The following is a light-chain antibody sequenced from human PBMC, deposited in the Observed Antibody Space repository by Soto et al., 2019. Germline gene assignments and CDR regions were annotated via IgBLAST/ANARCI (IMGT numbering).Light chain of an antibody. CDR3: QQYNKWPLT. V-gene: IGKV3D-15*01. Sequence: IVMTQSPATLSVSPGEGATLSCRASETISRDLAWYQQKPGQSPSLHIFGAFTRATGVSVRFSGSGSGTEFTLSVSSLQSEDVAVYFCQQYNKWPLTFGGGTRVEIK. CDR1: ETISRD. J-gene: IGKJ4*01. CDR2: GAF.